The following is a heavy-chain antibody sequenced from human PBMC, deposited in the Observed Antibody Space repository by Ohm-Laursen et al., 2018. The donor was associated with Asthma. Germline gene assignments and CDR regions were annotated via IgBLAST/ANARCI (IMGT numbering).Heavy chain of an antibody. CDR1: GYTFTSYG. CDR3: ARDIHVDAVVIALDAFDI. CDR2: ISAYNGNT. D-gene: IGHD2-21*01. V-gene: IGHV1-18*01. J-gene: IGHJ3*02. Sequence: ASVKVSCKASGYTFTSYGISWVRQAPGQGLEWMGWISAYNGNTNYAQKLQGRVTMTTDTSTSTAYMELRSLRSDDTAVYYCARDIHVDAVVIALDAFDIWGQGTMVTVSS.